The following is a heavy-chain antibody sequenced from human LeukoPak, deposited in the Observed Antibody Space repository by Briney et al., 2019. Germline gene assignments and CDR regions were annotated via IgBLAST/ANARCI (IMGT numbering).Heavy chain of an antibody. J-gene: IGHJ4*02. D-gene: IGHD6-6*01. CDR1: GYTFTSYG. CDR3: TRGGNSNSPDY. V-gene: IGHV1-2*06. CDR2: INPNSGGT. Sequence: ASVKVSCKASGYTFTSYGISWVRQAPGQGLEWMGRINPNSGGTNYAQKFQGRVTMTRDTSISTAYMELSRLKSDDTAIYFCTRGGNSNSPDYWGQGTLVTVSS.